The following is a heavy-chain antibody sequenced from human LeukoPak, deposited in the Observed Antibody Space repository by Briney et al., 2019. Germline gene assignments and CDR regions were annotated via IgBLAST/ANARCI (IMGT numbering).Heavy chain of an antibody. CDR1: GGSISSYY. D-gene: IGHD6-13*01. V-gene: IGHV4-59*08. CDR2: IYYSGST. J-gene: IGHJ4*02. Sequence: SETLSLTCTVSGGSISSYYWSWIRQPPGKGLEWIGYIYYSGSTNYNPSLKSRVTISVDTSKNQFSLRLSSVTAADTAVYYCARAGGYSSLAPWGQGTLVTVSS. CDR3: ARAGGYSSLAP.